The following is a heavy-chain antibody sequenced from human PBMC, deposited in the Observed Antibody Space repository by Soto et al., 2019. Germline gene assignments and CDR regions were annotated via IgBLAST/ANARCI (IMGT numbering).Heavy chain of an antibody. V-gene: IGHV1-58*01. CDR3: AGSPTTVTTLDY. CDR1: GFSFTSSA. J-gene: IGHJ4*02. D-gene: IGHD4-17*01. CDR2: IVVGSGNT. Sequence: LVKVSCEASGFSFTSSAVQWARQARGQRLEWIGWIVVGSGNTNYAQKFQERVTITREMTTSTAYMELSCLRAEETVVSYCAGSPTTVTTLDYWGQGTLVTVSS.